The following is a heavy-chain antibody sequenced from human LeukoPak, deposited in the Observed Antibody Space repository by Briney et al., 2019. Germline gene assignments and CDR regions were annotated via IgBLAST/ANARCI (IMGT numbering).Heavy chain of an antibody. D-gene: IGHD6-13*01. J-gene: IGHJ4*02. CDR3: ARSKIAAAGRYYFDY. CDR1: GGTFSSYA. CDR2: IIPIFGTA. Sequence: GASVTVSCKASGGTFSSYAISWVRQAPGQGLEWMGGIIPIFGTANYAQKFQGRVTITTDESTSTAYMELSSLRSEDTAVYYCARSKIAAAGRYYFDYWGQGTLVTVSS. V-gene: IGHV1-69*05.